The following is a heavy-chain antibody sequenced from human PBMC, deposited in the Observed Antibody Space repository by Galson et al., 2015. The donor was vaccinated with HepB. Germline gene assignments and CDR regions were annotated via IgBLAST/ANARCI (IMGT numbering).Heavy chain of an antibody. J-gene: IGHJ4*02. CDR3: ARGRDYYDSSGYPRGPIYYFDY. CDR1: GFTFSSYA. V-gene: IGHV3-30-3*01. CDR2: ISYDGSKK. D-gene: IGHD3-22*01. Sequence: SLRLSCAASGFTFSSYAMHWVRQAPGKGLEWVAVISYDGSKKYYADSVKGRFTISRDNSKNTLYLQMNSLRAEDTAVYYCARGRDYYDSSGYPRGPIYYFDYWGQGTLVTVSS.